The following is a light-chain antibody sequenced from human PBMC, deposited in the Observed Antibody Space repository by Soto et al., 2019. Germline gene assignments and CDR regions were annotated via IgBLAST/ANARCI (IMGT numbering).Light chain of an antibody. J-gene: IGLJ1*01. CDR3: SSYTSSNTRLV. CDR2: DVS. CDR1: SSDVGDYNY. V-gene: IGLV2-14*01. Sequence: QSALTQPASVSGSPGQSITISCTGTSSDVGDYNYVSWYQQHPGKAPKLMIYDVSNRPSGVSNRFSGSKSGNTASLTISGLQAEDEADYYCSSYTSSNTRLVFGTGTKLTVL.